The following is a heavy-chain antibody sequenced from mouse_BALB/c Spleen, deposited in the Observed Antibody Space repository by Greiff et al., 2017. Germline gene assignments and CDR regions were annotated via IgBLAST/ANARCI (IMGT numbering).Heavy chain of an antibody. CDR1: GFTFTDYY. V-gene: IGHV7-3*02. CDR3: ARRVDY. CDR2: IRNKANGYTT. J-gene: IGHJ4*01. Sequence: EVKLVESGGGLVQPGGSLRLSCATSGFTFTDYYMSWVRQPPGKALEWLGFIRNKANGYTTEYSASVKGRFTISRDNSQSILYLQMNTLRAEDRATYYCARRVDYWGQGTSVTVSS.